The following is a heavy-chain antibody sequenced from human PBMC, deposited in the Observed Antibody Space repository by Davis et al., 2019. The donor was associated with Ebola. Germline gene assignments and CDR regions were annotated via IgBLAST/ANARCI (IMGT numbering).Heavy chain of an antibody. D-gene: IGHD6-19*01. CDR1: GFTFSNYD. CDR3: TRVGYSSGWDY. Sequence: GGSLRLSCAASGFTFSNYDMHCXRHTSAKGLDWASVIGAAGETYYSDSVKGRFTISRENAKSSLYLQMNSLRVEDTAVYYCTRVGYSSGWDYWGQGTLVTVSS. J-gene: IGHJ4*02. CDR2: IGAAGET. V-gene: IGHV3-13*01.